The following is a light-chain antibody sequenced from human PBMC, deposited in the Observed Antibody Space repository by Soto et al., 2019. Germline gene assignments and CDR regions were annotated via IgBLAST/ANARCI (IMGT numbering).Light chain of an antibody. CDR2: EVT. CDR1: SSDVGGYNY. J-gene: IGLJ1*01. CDR3: SSYAGSNNFV. V-gene: IGLV2-8*01. Sequence: SVLTQPPYSSGSPGQSVTISCPETSSDVGGYNYVSWYQQHPGKAPKLMIYEVTKRPSGVPDRFSGSKSGNTASLTVSGLQAEHEADYYCSSYAGSNNFVFGTGTKVTVL.